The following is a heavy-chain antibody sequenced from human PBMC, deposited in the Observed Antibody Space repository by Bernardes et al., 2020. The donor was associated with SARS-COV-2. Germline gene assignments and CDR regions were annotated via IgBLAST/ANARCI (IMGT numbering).Heavy chain of an antibody. J-gene: IGHJ5*02. CDR3: TSRRPGAWSDP. CDR2: VSYRGST. V-gene: IGHV4-39*01. Sequence: SETLSLTCTVSGGSISSDRYYWGWFPQPPGKGLEWIVSVSYRGSTYYNPSLKSRVTISVDTSTNQFSLKLISVTTADTAIYYCTSRRPGAWSDPWGQGTLVTVSS. D-gene: IGHD3-10*01. CDR1: GGSISSDRYY.